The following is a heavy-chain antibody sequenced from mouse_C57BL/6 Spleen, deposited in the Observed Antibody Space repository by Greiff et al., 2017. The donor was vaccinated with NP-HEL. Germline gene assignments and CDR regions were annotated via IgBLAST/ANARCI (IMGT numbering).Heavy chain of an antibody. J-gene: IGHJ2*01. CDR1: GYTFTDYY. CDR3: ARDYDRDY. CDR2: IYPKNGGT. D-gene: IGHD1-1*01. V-gene: IGHV1-26*01. Sequence: VQLQQSGPELVKPGASVKISCKASGYTFTDYYMNWVKQSHGKSLEWIGDIYPKNGGTSYNQKFKGKATLTVDKSSSTTYMELHSLTSEDSAVYYYARDYDRDYWGKGTTLTVSS.